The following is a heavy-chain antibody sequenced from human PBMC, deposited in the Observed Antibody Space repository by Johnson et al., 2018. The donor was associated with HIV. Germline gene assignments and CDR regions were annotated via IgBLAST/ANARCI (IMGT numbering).Heavy chain of an antibody. Sequence: QVQLVESGGGSVKSGGSLRVSCAASGFTFSDHYMSWIRQAPGKGLEWVSYISSSGSTIYYADSVKGRFTISRDNAKNSLYLQMSSLRVEDTAVYYCATRDPTYRPGAFDIWGQGTTVTVSS. D-gene: IGHD1-14*01. V-gene: IGHV3-11*04. J-gene: IGHJ3*02. CDR1: GFTFSDHY. CDR2: ISSSGSTI. CDR3: ATRDPTYRPGAFDI.